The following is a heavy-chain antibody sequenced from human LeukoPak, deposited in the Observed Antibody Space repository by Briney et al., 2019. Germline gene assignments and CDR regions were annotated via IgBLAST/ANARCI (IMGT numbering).Heavy chain of an antibody. J-gene: IGHJ3*01. D-gene: IGHD3-3*01. CDR3: ARLSAAVHLGAFDL. Sequence: SETLSLTCAVSGVSISPYYWAWIRQPPGKGLEWIGYIHTSGSNNQYPSLKSRVTISVHKSKNHFSLRLTSVTAADTAVYYCARLSAAVHLGAFDLWGQGTMVTVSS. V-gene: IGHV4-4*09. CDR2: IHTSGSN. CDR1: GVSISPYY.